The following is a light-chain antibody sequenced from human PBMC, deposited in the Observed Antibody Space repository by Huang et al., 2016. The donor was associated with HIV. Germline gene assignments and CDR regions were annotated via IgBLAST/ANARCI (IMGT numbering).Light chain of an antibody. Sequence: IHMPQSPSSLSSSVGDRVTITCRASQDIRNYLAWYQQKPGTAPRLLISAASTLQSGVPSRFSGSGSGTDFTLTIGSLQPEDVATYYCQKYNSAPYTFGQGTKLEIK. J-gene: IGKJ2*01. CDR3: QKYNSAPYT. V-gene: IGKV1-27*01. CDR2: AAS. CDR1: QDIRNY.